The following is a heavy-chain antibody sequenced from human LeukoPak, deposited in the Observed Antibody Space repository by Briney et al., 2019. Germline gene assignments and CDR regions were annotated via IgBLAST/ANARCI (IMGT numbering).Heavy chain of an antibody. D-gene: IGHD6-19*01. J-gene: IGHJ4*02. V-gene: IGHV5-51*01. CDR3: ARHGAVAGTGSDY. Sequence: GESLKISCKGSGYNFASYWIGWVRQMPGKGLEWMGIIYPGDSDTRYSPSFQGQVTISADKSISTAYLQWSSLKASDTAMYYCARHGAVAGTGSDYWGQGTLVTVSS. CDR2: IYPGDSDT. CDR1: GYNFASYW.